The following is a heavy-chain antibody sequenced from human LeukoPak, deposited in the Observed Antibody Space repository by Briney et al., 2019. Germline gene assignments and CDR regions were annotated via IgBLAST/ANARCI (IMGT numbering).Heavy chain of an antibody. Sequence: GGSLRLSCGASGFKFSNYAMNWVRQAPGKGLEWVSCISGSGSRTYYTDSVKGRFTISRDNSKNTVFLQKNSLRVEDTAVYFCAKDRYSSGWFFDYWGQGTLVTVSS. J-gene: IGHJ4*02. D-gene: IGHD6-19*01. CDR1: GFKFSNYA. V-gene: IGHV3-23*01. CDR2: ISGSGSRT. CDR3: AKDRYSSGWFFDY.